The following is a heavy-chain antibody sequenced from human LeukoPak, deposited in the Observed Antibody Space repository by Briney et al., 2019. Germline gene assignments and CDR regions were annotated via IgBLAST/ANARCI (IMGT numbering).Heavy chain of an antibody. CDR3: ARGCGGDCYSFDY. D-gene: IGHD2-21*02. J-gene: IGHJ4*02. CDR1: GGSISSGGYS. Sequence: SETLSLTCAVSGGSISSGGYSWSWIRQPPGKGLEWIGYIYHSGSTYYNPSLKSRVTISVGRSKNQFSLKLSSVTAADTAVYYCARGCGGDCYSFDYWGQGTLVTVSS. CDR2: IYHSGST. V-gene: IGHV4-30-2*01.